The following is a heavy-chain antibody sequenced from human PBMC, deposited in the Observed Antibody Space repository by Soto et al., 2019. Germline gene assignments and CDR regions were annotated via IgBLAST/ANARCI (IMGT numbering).Heavy chain of an antibody. J-gene: IGHJ6*03. CDR3: ARGLKMLRVFGLKTYYYYYMDV. Sequence: QVHLVQSGAEVKKPGASVKVSCKASGYTFTSYDINWVRQVAGQGLEWMGWMNPNSGDTAYAQELQGRVTMSRNTSISIAYMELSSLRPADTAVYYCARGLKMLRVFGLKTYYYYYMDVWGKGTTVTLS. CDR1: GYTFTSYD. CDR2: MNPNSGDT. V-gene: IGHV1-8*01. D-gene: IGHD3-16*01.